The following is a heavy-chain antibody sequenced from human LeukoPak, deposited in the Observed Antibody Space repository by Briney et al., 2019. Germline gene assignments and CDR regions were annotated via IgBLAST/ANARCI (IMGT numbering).Heavy chain of an antibody. CDR2: ISSSSSFI. Sequence: GGSLRLSCEASGFTFSSYSMNWVRQAPGKGLEWVSSISSSSSFIDYADSLKGRFSISRDNDKNSLYLQRHSLTVEDTYTYYCARDKDSSGYNDYWGQGTLVTVSS. CDR3: ARDKDSSGYNDY. J-gene: IGHJ4*02. V-gene: IGHV3-21*01. D-gene: IGHD3-22*01. CDR1: GFTFSSYS.